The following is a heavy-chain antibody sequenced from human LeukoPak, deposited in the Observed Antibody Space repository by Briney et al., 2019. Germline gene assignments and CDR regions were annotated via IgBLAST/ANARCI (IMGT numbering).Heavy chain of an antibody. CDR1: GGSISSYY. CDR3: ARRSSGWSPPRYYYYMDV. CDR2: IYYSGST. J-gene: IGHJ6*03. Sequence: SETLSLTCSVSGGSISSYYWSWIRQPPGKGLEWIGYIYYSGSTNYNPSLKSRVTISVDTSKNQFSLKLSSVTAADTAVYYCARRSSGWSPPRYYYYMDVWGKGTTVTISS. D-gene: IGHD6-19*01. V-gene: IGHV4-59*08.